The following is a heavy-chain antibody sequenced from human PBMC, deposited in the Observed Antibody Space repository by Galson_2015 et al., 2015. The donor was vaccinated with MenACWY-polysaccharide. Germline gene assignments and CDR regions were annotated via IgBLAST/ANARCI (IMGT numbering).Heavy chain of an antibody. D-gene: IGHD4-17*01. CDR1: VGSISSGGYS. CDR3: GRDGRDLTVTEGGFFYYGMDV. Sequence: PLSLTCTVSVGSISSGGYSWSWIRQHPGKGLEWFGYMYYSGSTYSHPSVQRRVTISVDTSKNQFSLKLSSATAADTAVYYWGRDGRDLTVTEGGFFYYGMDVWGQGTTVTVS. CDR2: MYYSGST. J-gene: IGHJ6*02. V-gene: IGHV4-31*03.